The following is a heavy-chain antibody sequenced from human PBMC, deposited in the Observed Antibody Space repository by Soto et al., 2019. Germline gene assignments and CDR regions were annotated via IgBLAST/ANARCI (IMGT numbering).Heavy chain of an antibody. CDR1: GGSISSSSYY. D-gene: IGHD1-26*01. Sequence: ASETLSLTCTVSGGSISSSSYYWGWIRQPPGKGLEWIGSIYYSGSTYYNPSLKSRVTISVDTYKNQFSLKLSSVTAADTAVYYCAGGSHNWFDPWGQGTLVTVSS. J-gene: IGHJ5*02. CDR3: AGGSHNWFDP. CDR2: IYYSGST. V-gene: IGHV4-39*01.